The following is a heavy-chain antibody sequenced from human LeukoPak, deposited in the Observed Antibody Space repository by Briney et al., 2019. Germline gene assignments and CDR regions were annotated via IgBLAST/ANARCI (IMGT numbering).Heavy chain of an antibody. Sequence: SETLSLTCTVSGGSISSSSYYRGWIRQPPGKGLEWIGSIYYSGSTYYNPSLKGRVTISVDTSKNQFSLKLSSVTAADTAVYYCAMVPRGYGIVNFDYWGQGTLVTVSS. CDR2: IYYSGST. J-gene: IGHJ4*02. V-gene: IGHV4-39*01. CDR3: AMVPRGYGIVNFDY. CDR1: GGSISSSSYY. D-gene: IGHD5-12*01.